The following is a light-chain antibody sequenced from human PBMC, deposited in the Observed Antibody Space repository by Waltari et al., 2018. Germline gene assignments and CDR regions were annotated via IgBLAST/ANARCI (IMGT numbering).Light chain of an antibody. CDR2: DAP. V-gene: IGLV2-14*03. CDR1: SSDVGGYNY. CDR3: SSYTSSNTLV. J-gene: IGLJ2*01. Sequence: QSALTQPASVSGSPGQSITVSCTGSSSDVGGYNYVSWYQQHPGKAPKLMFYDAPNRPSGGSSRFSGSKSGNTASLAISGLQAEDEADYYCSSYTSSNTLVFGGGTKLTVL.